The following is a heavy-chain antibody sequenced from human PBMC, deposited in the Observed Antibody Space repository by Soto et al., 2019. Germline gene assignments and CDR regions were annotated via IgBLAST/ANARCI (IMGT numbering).Heavy chain of an antibody. Sequence: GGSLRLSCAASGFTFSSYAMSWVRQAPGKGLEWVSAISGSGGSTYYADSVKGRFTISRDNSKNTLYLQMNSLRAEDTAVYYCAKVVGASRVVPAAMPLDYWGQGTLVTVSS. CDR3: AKVVGASRVVPAAMPLDY. D-gene: IGHD2-2*01. CDR1: GFTFSSYA. CDR2: ISGSGGST. V-gene: IGHV3-23*01. J-gene: IGHJ4*02.